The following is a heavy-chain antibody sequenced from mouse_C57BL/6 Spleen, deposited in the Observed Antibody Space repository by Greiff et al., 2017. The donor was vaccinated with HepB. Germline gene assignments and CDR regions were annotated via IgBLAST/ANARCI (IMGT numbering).Heavy chain of an antibody. D-gene: IGHD2-1*01. CDR2: ISSGSSTI. CDR3: ARPPNYYGNYEFAY. CDR1: GFTFSDYG. Sequence: EVHLVESGGGLVKPGGSLKLSCAASGFTFSDYGMHWVRQAPEKGLEWVAYISSGSSTIYYADTVKGRFTISRDNAKNTLFLQMTSLRSEDTAMYYCARPPNYYGNYEFAYWGQGTLVTVSA. V-gene: IGHV5-17*01. J-gene: IGHJ3*01.